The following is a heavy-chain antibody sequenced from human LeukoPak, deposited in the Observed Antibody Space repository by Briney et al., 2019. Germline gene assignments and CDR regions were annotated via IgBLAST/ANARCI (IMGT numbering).Heavy chain of an antibody. Sequence: PGGSLRLSCAASGFTFTSYSMNWVRQAPGKGLEWISYISSSSSTIYYADSVKGRFTISRDNAKNSLYLQMNSLRAEDTAVYYCARHTTHCSSTSCYSGLDYWGQGTLVTVSS. V-gene: IGHV3-48*04. CDR3: ARHTTHCSSTSCYSGLDY. CDR2: ISSSSSTI. J-gene: IGHJ4*02. CDR1: GFTFTSYS. D-gene: IGHD2-2*01.